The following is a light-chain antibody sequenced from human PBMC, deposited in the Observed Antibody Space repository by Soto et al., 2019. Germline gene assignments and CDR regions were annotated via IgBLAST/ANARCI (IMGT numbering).Light chain of an antibody. J-gene: IGKJ4*01. V-gene: IGKV3D-15*01. Sequence: EIVTTQSPGTLSLSTRQGATLSCRASHSVDSNLAWYQQKPGQAPRLLIFGASTRPTGIPDRFSGSGSGTEFTLTISRLQSEDFAVYYCQQYDKWPLTFGGGTKVDIK. CDR3: QQYDKWPLT. CDR1: HSVDSN. CDR2: GAS.